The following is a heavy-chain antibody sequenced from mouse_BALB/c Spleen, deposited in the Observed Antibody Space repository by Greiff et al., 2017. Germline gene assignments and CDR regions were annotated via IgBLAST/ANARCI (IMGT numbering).Heavy chain of an antibody. CDR1: GYTFTSYW. D-gene: IGHD1-2*01. J-gene: IGHJ2*01. CDR3: TRGTAPHCDD. CDR2: IYPSDSYT. V-gene: IGHV1-69*02. Sequence: VQLQQPGAELVRPGASVKLSCKASGYTFTSYWINWVKQRPGQGLEWIGNIYPSDSYTNYNQKFKDKATLTVDQSSSTAYMQLSSPTSEDSAVEYGTRGTAPHCDDWGQGTTRTVSS.